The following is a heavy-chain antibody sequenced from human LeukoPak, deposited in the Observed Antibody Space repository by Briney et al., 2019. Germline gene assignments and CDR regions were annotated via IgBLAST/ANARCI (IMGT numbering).Heavy chain of an antibody. V-gene: IGHV4-59*08. CDR1: GDSISRNY. CDR3: ARQTTFSSGRLNYYYYYMDV. J-gene: IGHJ6*03. D-gene: IGHD6-19*01. Sequence: SETLSLTCTVSGDSISRNYWSWIRQPPGKGLEWIGNMFYSGSTNYNPSLKSRVNISVDTSKNQFSLKLSSVTAADTAVYYCARQTTFSSGRLNYYYYYMDVWGKGTTVTVSS. CDR2: MFYSGST.